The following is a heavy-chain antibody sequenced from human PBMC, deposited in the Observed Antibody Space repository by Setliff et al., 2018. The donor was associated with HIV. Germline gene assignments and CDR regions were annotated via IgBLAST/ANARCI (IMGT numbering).Heavy chain of an antibody. Sequence: GGSLRLSCAASGFSFTSYAMAWVRQAPGKGLEWVSVVSGNGNTTYYADSVKGRFTISRDNSKNTVSLQVNSLTAEDTAVFYCAKVSNWGQHYLEYWGQGTLVTVSS. CDR3: AKVSNWGQHYLEY. D-gene: IGHD7-27*01. CDR2: VSGNGNTT. CDR1: GFSFTSYA. J-gene: IGHJ4*02. V-gene: IGHV3-23*01.